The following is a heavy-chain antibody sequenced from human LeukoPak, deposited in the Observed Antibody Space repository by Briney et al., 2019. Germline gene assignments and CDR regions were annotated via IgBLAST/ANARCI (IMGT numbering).Heavy chain of an antibody. CDR1: GGTFSSYA. D-gene: IGHD6-13*01. J-gene: IGHJ5*02. V-gene: IGHV1-69*04. CDR3: ARVEQQSWFDP. Sequence: SVKVSCKASGGTFSSYAISWVRQAPGQGLEWMGRIIPIFGIANYAQKFQGRVTITADKSTSTAYMELSGLRSEDTAVYYCARVEQQSWFDPWGQGTLVTVSS. CDR2: IIPIFGIA.